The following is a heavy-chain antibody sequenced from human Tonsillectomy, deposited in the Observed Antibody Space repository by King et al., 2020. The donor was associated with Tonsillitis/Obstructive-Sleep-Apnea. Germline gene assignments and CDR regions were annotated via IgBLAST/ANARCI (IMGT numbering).Heavy chain of an antibody. D-gene: IGHD3-3*01. CDR2: INWNGGST. CDR3: ARDGPTGVWRGYYFDY. Sequence: VQLVESGGGVVRPGGSLRLSCAASGFSFDDYGMSWVRQAPGKGLEWVSGINWNGGSTGYADSVKGRFTISRDNAKNSLYLQMNSLRAEDTALYYCARDGPTGVWRGYYFDYWGQGTLVTVSS. J-gene: IGHJ4*02. V-gene: IGHV3-20*04. CDR1: GFSFDDYG.